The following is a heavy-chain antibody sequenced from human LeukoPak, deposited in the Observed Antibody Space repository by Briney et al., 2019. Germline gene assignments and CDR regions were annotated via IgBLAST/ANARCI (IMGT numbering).Heavy chain of an antibody. CDR1: GFTVSSNY. J-gene: IGHJ4*02. D-gene: IGHD5-12*01. CDR3: ARDSGYDLAFDY. Sequence: GVLRLSCAASGFTVSSNYMSWVRQAPGKGLEWVSVIYSGGSTYYADSVKGRFTISRHNSKNTLYLQMNSLRAEDTAVYYCARDSGYDLAFDYRGQGTLVTVSS. CDR2: IYSGGST. V-gene: IGHV3-53*04.